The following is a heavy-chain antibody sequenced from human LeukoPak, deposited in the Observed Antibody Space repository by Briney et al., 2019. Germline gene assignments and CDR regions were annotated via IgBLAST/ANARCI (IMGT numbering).Heavy chain of an antibody. Sequence: GSSLRLSCAASGFTFSSYAMSWVRQAPGKGLEWVSTISDSGYYTYYADSVKGRFTISRDNSKNTLHLQMNSLRAEDTAIYYCAIHCSSIDCYAATGLGWGQGTLVTVSS. D-gene: IGHD2-2*01. CDR3: AIHCSSIDCYAATGLG. CDR2: ISDSGYYT. J-gene: IGHJ4*02. V-gene: IGHV3-23*01. CDR1: GFTFSSYA.